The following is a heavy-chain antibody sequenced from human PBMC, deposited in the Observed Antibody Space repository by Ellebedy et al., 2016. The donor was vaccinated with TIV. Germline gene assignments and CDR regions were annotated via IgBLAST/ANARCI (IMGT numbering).Heavy chain of an antibody. J-gene: IGHJ4*02. V-gene: IGHV3-74*01. CDR1: GFILSSHW. CDR2: INGAGSET. CDR3: TRGNEGYGNFDY. D-gene: IGHD5-18*01. Sequence: GESLKISXAASGFILSSHWMHWVRQAPGKGLVWVARINGAGSETYYADSVKGRFTISRDNAQNTLFLQMDSLRDEDTAVYYCTRGNEGYGNFDYWGQGTLVTVSP.